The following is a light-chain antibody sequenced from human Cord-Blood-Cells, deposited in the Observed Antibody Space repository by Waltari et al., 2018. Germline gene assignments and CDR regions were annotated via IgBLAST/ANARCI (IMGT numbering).Light chain of an antibody. V-gene: IGKV1-5*01. CDR2: DAS. CDR3: QQYNSYSLT. J-gene: IGKJ4*01. CDR1: RRISSW. Sequence: DIQMTKSPSTLSASVGDRVAITCRASRRISSWLAWYQQKPGKAPKLLFYDASSFESGVPSRFSGSGSGTEFTLTISSLQPDDFATYYCQQYNSYSLTFGGGTKVEIK.